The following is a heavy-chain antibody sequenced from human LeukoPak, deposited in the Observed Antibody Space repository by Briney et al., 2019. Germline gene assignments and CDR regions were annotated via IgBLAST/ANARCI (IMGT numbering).Heavy chain of an antibody. V-gene: IGHV1-24*01. CDR3: ATSGTGYSSSWYDY. D-gene: IGHD6-13*01. J-gene: IGHJ4*02. CDR1: GYTLTELS. CDR2: FDPEDGET. Sequence: GASVKVSCKASGYTLTELSMHWVRQAPGKGLEWMGGFDPEDGETIYAQKFQGRVTMTEDTSTDTAYMELSSLRSEDTAVYYCATSGTGYSSSWYDYWGQGTLVTVSS.